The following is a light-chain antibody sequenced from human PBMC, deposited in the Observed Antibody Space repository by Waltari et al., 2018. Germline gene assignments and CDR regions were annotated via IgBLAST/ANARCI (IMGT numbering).Light chain of an antibody. V-gene: IGKV3-11*01. CDR1: QSVSNY. Sequence: EIVLTQSPATLSLSPGERATLSCRASQSVSNYLDLYQQKPGQAPRLLIYDVSNRATGIPARFSGSGSGTDFTLNISSLEPEDFAVYYCQHRSNWPQLTFGGGTKVEIK. CDR3: QHRSNWPQLT. J-gene: IGKJ4*01. CDR2: DVS.